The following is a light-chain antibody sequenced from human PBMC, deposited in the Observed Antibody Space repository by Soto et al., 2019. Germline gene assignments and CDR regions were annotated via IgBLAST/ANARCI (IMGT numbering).Light chain of an antibody. CDR3: QQYDNWPKT. CDR2: GAS. CDR1: QSVSSN. Sequence: EILMAQSPVTLSVSPGERDTLSCRASQSVSSNLAWYQQKPGQAPRLLIYGASIRATGIPARFSGSGSGTEFTLTISSLQSEDFAVYYCQQYDNWPKTFGQGTNLEIK. V-gene: IGKV3-15*01. J-gene: IGKJ2*01.